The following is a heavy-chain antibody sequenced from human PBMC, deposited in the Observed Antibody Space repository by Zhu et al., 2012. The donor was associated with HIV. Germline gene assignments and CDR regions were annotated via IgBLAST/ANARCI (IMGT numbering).Heavy chain of an antibody. CDR3: AGYDYGDFGGPTQNASHI. V-gene: IGHV4-30-2*01. Sequence: QVQESASSLVKPSQTLSLTCTVSGGSISSGGYSWSWIRQPPGKGLEWIGYIYSSGRPYYNPSLKSRVTISLDRSTNQFSLKLSSVTAADTAVYYCAGYDYGDFGGPTQNASHIWGQGTLVPVSS. D-gene: IGHD4-17*01. CDR1: GGSISSGGYS. J-gene: IGHJ3*02. CDR2: IYSSGRP.